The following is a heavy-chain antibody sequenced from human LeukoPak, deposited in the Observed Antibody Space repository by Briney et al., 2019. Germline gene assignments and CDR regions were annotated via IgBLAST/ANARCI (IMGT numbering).Heavy chain of an antibody. D-gene: IGHD2-15*01. V-gene: IGHV3-23*01. CDR1: GFTFSSYA. CDR3: AKVSLGYCSGGSCYYFDY. J-gene: IGHJ4*02. Sequence: GGSLRLSWAASGFTFSSYAMSWVRQAPGKGLEWVSAISGSGGSTYYADSVKGRFTISRDNSKNTLYLQMNSLRAEDTAVYYCAKVSLGYCSGGSCYYFDYWGQGTLVTVSS. CDR2: ISGSGGST.